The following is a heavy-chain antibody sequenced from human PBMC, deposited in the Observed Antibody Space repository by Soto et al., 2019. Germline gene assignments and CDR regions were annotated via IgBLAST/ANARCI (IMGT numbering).Heavy chain of an antibody. CDR2: ISTTSTYI. D-gene: IGHD3-10*02. V-gene: IGHV3-21*01. CDR1: GFTFSGDA. CDR3: VRDYVMDV. Sequence: LRLSCAASGFTFSGDAMNWVRQAPGKGLEWVSSISTTSTYIYYADSVKGRFTISRDNANNSLHLQMHSLRAEDTAVYYCVRDYVMDVWGQGTTVTVSS. J-gene: IGHJ6*02.